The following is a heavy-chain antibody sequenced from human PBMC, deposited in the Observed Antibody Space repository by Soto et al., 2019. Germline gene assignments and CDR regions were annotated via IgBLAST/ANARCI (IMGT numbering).Heavy chain of an antibody. CDR2: INHSGST. J-gene: IGHJ6*03. Sequence: QVQLQQWGAGLLKPSETLSLTCAVYGGSFSGYYWNWIRQPPGKGLEWIGEINHSGSTNYNPSLKSRVTISVDTSKNQFSLKLSSVTAADTAVYYCARGRYYDFWSGYGAYYYYYMDVWGKGTTVTVSS. CDR3: ARGRYYDFWSGYGAYYYYYMDV. CDR1: GGSFSGYY. V-gene: IGHV4-34*01. D-gene: IGHD3-3*01.